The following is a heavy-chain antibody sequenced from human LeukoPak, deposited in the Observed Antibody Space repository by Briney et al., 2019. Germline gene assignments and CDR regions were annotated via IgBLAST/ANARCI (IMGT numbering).Heavy chain of an antibody. CDR1: GGTFSSYA. D-gene: IGHD2-2*01. CDR2: IITMHGIA. CDR3: ARVRYCSSSTNCWDYFDY. J-gene: IGHJ4*01. V-gene: IGHV1-69*04. Sequence: ASVKVSCKASGGTFSSYAFTWVRQAPGQGLEWMGRIITMHGIANYAQKFQGRVTMTADKSTRTAYMELSSLRSEDTAVYYCARVRYCSSSTNCWDYFDYWGQGTLVTVSS.